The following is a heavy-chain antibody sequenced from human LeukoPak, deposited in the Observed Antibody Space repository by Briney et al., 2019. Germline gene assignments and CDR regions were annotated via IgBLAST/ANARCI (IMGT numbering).Heavy chain of an antibody. V-gene: IGHV3-74*01. Sequence: PGGSLRLSCAASGFSFGDYYMSWIRQAPGKGLVWVAQINGDGSDTSYADSMKGRFTISRDNAKNTLYLHINSLRAEDTSVFYCVRGAYYFYGMDVWGQGTTVTASS. CDR3: VRGAYYFYGMDV. CDR1: GFSFGDYY. CDR2: INGDGSDT. J-gene: IGHJ6*02. D-gene: IGHD3-16*01.